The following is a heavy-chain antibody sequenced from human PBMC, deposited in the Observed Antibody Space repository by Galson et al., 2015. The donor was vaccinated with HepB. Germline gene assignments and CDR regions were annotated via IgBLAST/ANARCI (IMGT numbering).Heavy chain of an antibody. CDR3: ARVGDRGWYGYYFDY. Sequence: SLRLSCAASGFTFSDYYMSWIRQAPGKGLEWVSYISSSSSYTNYADSVKGRFTISRDNAKNSLYLQMNSLRAEDTAVYYCARVGDRGWYGYYFDYWGQGTLVTVSS. CDR2: ISSSSSYT. D-gene: IGHD6-19*01. CDR1: GFTFSDYY. V-gene: IGHV3-11*06. J-gene: IGHJ4*02.